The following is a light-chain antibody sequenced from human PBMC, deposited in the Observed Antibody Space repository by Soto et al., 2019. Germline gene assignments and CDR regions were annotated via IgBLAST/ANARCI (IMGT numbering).Light chain of an antibody. CDR2: EVS. V-gene: IGLV2-14*01. J-gene: IGLJ3*02. CDR3: SSYTSSSTPGWV. Sequence: QSALTQPASVSGSPGQSITISCTGTSSDVGGYNYVSWYQQHPGKAPKLMIYEVSNRPSGVSNRFSGSKSGNTASLTISGLQAEDEADYYGSSYTSSSTPGWVFGGGTKLTVL. CDR1: SSDVGGYNY.